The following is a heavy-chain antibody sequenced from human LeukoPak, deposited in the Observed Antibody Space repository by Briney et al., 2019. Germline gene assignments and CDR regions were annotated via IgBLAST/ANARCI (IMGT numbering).Heavy chain of an antibody. D-gene: IGHD6-13*01. CDR3: ARVHSSSWYAFDY. Sequence: QPSETLSLTCTVSGGSITSYYWSWIRQPPGKGLEWIGYIYSSGSTNYTPSLKSRVTMSVGTSSNQFSLKLNSMTAADTAVYYCARVHSSSWYAFDYWGQGTLVTVSS. CDR2: IYSSGST. V-gene: IGHV4-59*01. CDR1: GGSITSYY. J-gene: IGHJ4*02.